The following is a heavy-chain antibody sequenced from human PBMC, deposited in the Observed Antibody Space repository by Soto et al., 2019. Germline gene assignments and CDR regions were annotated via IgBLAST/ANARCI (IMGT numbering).Heavy chain of an antibody. V-gene: IGHV4-34*01. CDR1: GGSFSGYY. J-gene: IGHJ3*02. D-gene: IGHD6-13*01. CDR3: ARGIAAAGLEAFDI. Sequence: QVQLQQWGAGLLKPSETLSLTCAVYGGSFSGYYWSWIRQPPGKGLEWIGEINHSGSTNYNPSLKSRVTISVDTSKNQFSLKLSSVTAADTAVYYCARGIAAAGLEAFDIWGQGPMVTVSS. CDR2: INHSGST.